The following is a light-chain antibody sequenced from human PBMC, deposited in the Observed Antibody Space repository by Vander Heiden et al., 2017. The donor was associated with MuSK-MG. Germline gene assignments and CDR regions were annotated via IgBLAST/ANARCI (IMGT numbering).Light chain of an antibody. CDR1: QGISSY. J-gene: IGKJ4*01. CDR2: AAS. CDR3: QQGNSLPIT. V-gene: IGKV1-9*01. Sequence: DIQLTQSPSFLSASLGDRVIITCRASQGISSYLAWHQQKPGKAPKLVIYAASTLQSGVPSRFSGSGSGTEFTLTISSLQSEDFATYYCQQGNSLPITFGGGTKVEIK.